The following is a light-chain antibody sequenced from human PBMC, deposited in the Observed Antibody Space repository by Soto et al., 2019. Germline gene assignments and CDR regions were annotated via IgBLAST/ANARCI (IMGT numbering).Light chain of an antibody. CDR3: TSYTSSTTLDV. CDR2: EVS. CDR1: SSDVGGYNY. J-gene: IGLJ1*01. Sequence: QSALTQPASVSGSPGQSITISCTGTSSDVGGYNYVSWCQQHPGKAPKLMIYEVSNRPSGVSNRFSGSKSGHTASPTISGLQSEDEADYFCTSYTSSTTLDVFGTGTKVTVL. V-gene: IGLV2-14*01.